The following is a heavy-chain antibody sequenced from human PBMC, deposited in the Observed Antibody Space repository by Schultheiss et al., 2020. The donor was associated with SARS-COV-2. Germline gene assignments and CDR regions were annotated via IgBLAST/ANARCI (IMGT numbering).Heavy chain of an antibody. J-gene: IGHJ4*02. CDR3: ARARRGSYPGVFDY. Sequence: SETLSLTCAVYGGSFSGYYWSWIRQPPGKGLEWIGRIYTSGSTNYNPSLKSRVTMSVDTSKNQFSLKLSSVTAADTAVYYCARARRGSYPGVFDYWGQGTLVTVSS. CDR2: IYTSGST. D-gene: IGHD1-26*01. CDR1: GGSFSGYY. V-gene: IGHV4-59*10.